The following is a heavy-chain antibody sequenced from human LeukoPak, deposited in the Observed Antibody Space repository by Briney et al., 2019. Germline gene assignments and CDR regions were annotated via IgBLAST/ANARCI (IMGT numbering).Heavy chain of an antibody. CDR1: GFTFSSHW. D-gene: IGHD3-16*01. V-gene: IGHV3-7*01. Sequence: PGGSLRLSCAASGFTFSSHWMGWVRQAPGKGLEWVANIKQEGSEKYYVDSVKGRFTLSRDNAKNSLYLQMNSLRAEDTAVYYCARSQLGAFDYWGQGTLVPVSS. CDR2: IKQEGSEK. CDR3: ARSQLGAFDY. J-gene: IGHJ4*02.